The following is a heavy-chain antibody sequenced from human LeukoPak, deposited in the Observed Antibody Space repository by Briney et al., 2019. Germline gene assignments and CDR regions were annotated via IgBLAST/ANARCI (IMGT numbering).Heavy chain of an antibody. CDR1: GFTFSNYW. J-gene: IGHJ3*02. Sequence: GGSLRLSCVGSGFTFSNYWMHWVRQAPGKGLVWVSRIHSDGSSTTSADSVKGRFTISRDNAENTLYLQMNSLRAEDTAVYFCARGNAHAFDIWGQGTMVTVSS. D-gene: IGHD1-1*01. CDR3: ARGNAHAFDI. V-gene: IGHV3-74*01. CDR2: IHSDGSST.